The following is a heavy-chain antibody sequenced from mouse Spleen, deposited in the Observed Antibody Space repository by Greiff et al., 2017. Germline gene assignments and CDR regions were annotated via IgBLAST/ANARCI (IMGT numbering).Heavy chain of an antibody. V-gene: IGHV5-6-2*01. CDR3: ARRVYYGDYFDY. J-gene: IGHJ2*01. CDR2: INSNGGST. Sequence: EVKLMESGGGLVKPGGSLKLSCAASGFTFSSYAMSWVRQTPEKRLEWVAAINSNGGSTYYPDTVKDRFTISRDNAKNTLYLQMSSLRSEDTALYYCARRVYYGDYFDYWGQGTTLTVSS. CDR1: GFTFSSYA. D-gene: IGHD2-13*01.